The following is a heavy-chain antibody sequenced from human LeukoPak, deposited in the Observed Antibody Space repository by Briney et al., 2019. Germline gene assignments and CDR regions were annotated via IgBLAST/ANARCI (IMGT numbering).Heavy chain of an antibody. D-gene: IGHD3-22*01. CDR3: AKSPEVVVLVYWFDP. Sequence: AGGSLRLSCAASGFTFSNYAMSWVRQAPGKGLEWVSAVSGSGGSTHYADSVKGRFTISRDNSKNTLFLQMSSLRAEDTAVYFCAKSPEVVVLVYWFDPWGQGTLVTVSS. J-gene: IGHJ5*02. V-gene: IGHV3-23*01. CDR1: GFTFSNYA. CDR2: VSGSGGST.